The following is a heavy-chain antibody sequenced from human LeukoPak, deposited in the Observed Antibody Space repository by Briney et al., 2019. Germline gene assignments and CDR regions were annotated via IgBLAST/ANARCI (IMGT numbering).Heavy chain of an antibody. J-gene: IGHJ3*02. CDR1: GYTFTSYY. Sequence: ASVKVSCKASGYTFTSYYMHWVRQAPGQGLEWMGWINPNSGGTNYAQKFQGRVTMTRDTSISTAYMELSRLRSDDTAVYYCARAHVWGSSGWYDAFDIWGQGTMVTVSS. CDR3: ARAHVWGSSGWYDAFDI. CDR2: INPNSGGT. D-gene: IGHD6-19*01. V-gene: IGHV1-2*02.